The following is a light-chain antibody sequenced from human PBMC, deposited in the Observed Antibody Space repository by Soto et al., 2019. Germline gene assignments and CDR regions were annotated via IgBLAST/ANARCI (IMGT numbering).Light chain of an antibody. CDR1: QTVRNNY. Sequence: IVLTQFPDTLSLSPGGGDTLSCRASQTVRNNYLACYQQKPGQAPRLLIYGASSRATGIPDRLSGSGSGTDFTLTISRLEPEDFAVYYCQQYGISPLTFGGGTKV. CDR3: QQYGISPLT. V-gene: IGKV3-20*01. J-gene: IGKJ4*01. CDR2: GAS.